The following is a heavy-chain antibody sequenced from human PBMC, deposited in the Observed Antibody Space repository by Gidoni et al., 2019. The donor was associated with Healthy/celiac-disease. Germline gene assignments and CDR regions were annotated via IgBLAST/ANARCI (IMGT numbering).Heavy chain of an antibody. D-gene: IGHD3-22*01. J-gene: IGHJ1*01. CDR1: GFTFSSYA. V-gene: IGHV3-30-3*01. Sequence: QVQLVESGGGVVQPGRSLRLSCAASGFTFSSYAMPWVRQAPGKGLEWVAVISYDGSNKYYADSVKGRFTISRDNSKNTLYLQMNSLRAEDTAVYYCARDYRGDYYDSSGYFEYFQHWGQGTLVTVSS. CDR3: ARDYRGDYYDSSGYFEYFQH. CDR2: ISYDGSNK.